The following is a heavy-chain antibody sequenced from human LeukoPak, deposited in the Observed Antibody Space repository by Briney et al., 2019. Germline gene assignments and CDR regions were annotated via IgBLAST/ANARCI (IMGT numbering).Heavy chain of an antibody. CDR1: GYAFTSYY. Sequence: ASVKVSCKASGYAFTSYYMHWVRQAPGQGLEWMGIINPSGGSTSYAQKFQGRVTMTRDMSTSTVYMELSSLRSEDTAVYYCARDYQLYSSGSNHEAFDIWGQGTMVTVSS. CDR3: ARDYQLYSSGSNHEAFDI. V-gene: IGHV1-46*01. J-gene: IGHJ3*02. CDR2: INPSGGST. D-gene: IGHD6-19*01.